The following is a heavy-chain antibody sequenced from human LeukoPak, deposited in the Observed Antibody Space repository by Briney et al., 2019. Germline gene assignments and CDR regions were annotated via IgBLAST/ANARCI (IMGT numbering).Heavy chain of an antibody. V-gene: IGHV3-23*01. Sequence: GGSLRLSCAASGFTFNSYAMSWVRQAPGKGLEWVSAISDGGVSTYYADSVKGRFTISRDNSKNTLYLQMNSLRAEDTAVYYCAKAPIHYDFWSGYYWCFDYWGQGTLVTVSS. CDR1: GFTFNSYA. D-gene: IGHD3-3*01. CDR3: AKAPIHYDFWSGYYWCFDY. J-gene: IGHJ4*02. CDR2: ISDGGVST.